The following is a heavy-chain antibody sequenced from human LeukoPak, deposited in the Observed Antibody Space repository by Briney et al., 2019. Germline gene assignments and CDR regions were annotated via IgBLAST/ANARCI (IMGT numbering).Heavy chain of an antibody. CDR3: ARDAYGWFGMDV. CDR1: GFTFDDYA. Sequence: GGSLRLSCAASGFTFDDYAMHWVRQAPGKGLEWVSHISWNSGSIGYADSVKGRFTISRANAQNSLYLQMNSLRPEDTALYYCARDAYGWFGMDVWGQGTTVTVSS. D-gene: IGHD2-15*01. CDR2: ISWNSGSI. J-gene: IGHJ6*02. V-gene: IGHV3-9*01.